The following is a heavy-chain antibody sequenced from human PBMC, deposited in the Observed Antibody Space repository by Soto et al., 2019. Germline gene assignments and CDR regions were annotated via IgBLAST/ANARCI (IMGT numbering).Heavy chain of an antibody. V-gene: IGHV3-23*01. CDR2: ISGDGDST. CDR3: ARHSLRFSWGYYYYMGV. CDR1: GFTFTKYA. J-gene: IGHJ6*03. Sequence: EVQLLESGGGLVQPGGSLRLSCAASGFTFTKYAMSWVRQAPGKGLEWVSTISGDGDSTYHADSVKGRFTISRDNSKNMLYLQMNSLRAEDTAVYYCARHSLRFSWGYYYYMGVWGKGTTVTVSS. D-gene: IGHD7-27*01.